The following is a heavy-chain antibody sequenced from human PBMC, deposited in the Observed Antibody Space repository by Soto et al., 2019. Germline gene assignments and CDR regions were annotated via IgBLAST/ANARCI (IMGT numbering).Heavy chain of an antibody. CDR1: VFTFSSYA. V-gene: IGHV3-23*01. J-gene: IGHJ4*01. Sequence: GGSLRLSCASSVFTFSSYAMSCVRQAPGKWLEWVSAISGSGGSTYYADSVKGRFTISRDNSKNTLYLQMNSLRAEDTAVYYCAKFVPVLRFFGGYFDYRGQGNLFGVSS. CDR3: AKFVPVLRFFGGYFDY. D-gene: IGHD3-3*01. CDR2: ISGSGGST.